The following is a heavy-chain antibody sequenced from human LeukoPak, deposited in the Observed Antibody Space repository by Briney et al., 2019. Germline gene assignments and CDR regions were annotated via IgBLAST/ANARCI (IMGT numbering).Heavy chain of an antibody. CDR2: IYSGGST. CDR3: ARDAQLAYFDY. J-gene: IGHJ4*02. V-gene: IGHV3-53*01. D-gene: IGHD6-13*01. CDR1: GFTVSGNY. Sequence: GGSLRLSCAVSGFTVSGNYLSWVRQAPGKGLKWVSVIYSGGSTYYADSVKGRFTISRDNSKNTVYLQMNSLRAEDTAMYYCARDAQLAYFDYWGQGTLVTVSS.